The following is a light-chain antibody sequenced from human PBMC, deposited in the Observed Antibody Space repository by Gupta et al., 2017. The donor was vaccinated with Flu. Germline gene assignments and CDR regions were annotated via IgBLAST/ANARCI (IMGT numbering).Light chain of an antibody. J-gene: IGLJ3*02. Sequence: SSELTQDPAVSVALGQTVRITCQGDSLRSYYASWYQQKPGQAPVLVIYSKNNRPSGIPERFSGSSSGNTASLTITGAQAEDEADYYCNSRDSSGNHRGVFGGGTKLTVL. CDR1: SLRSYY. V-gene: IGLV3-19*01. CDR3: NSRDSSGNHRGV. CDR2: SKN.